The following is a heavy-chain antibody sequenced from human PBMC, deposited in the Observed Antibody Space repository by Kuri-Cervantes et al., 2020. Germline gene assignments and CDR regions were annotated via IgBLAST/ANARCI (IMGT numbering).Heavy chain of an antibody. D-gene: IGHD6-19*01. Sequence: SLKISCAASGFTFSSYAMHWVRQAPGKGLEWVAVISYDGSNKYYADSVKGRFTISRDNSKNTLYLQMNNLRAEDTAVYYCATWGIAVARFRSPNFDYWGQGTLVTSPQ. J-gene: IGHJ4*02. V-gene: IGHV3-30*01. CDR1: GFTFSSYA. CDR3: ATWGIAVARFRSPNFDY. CDR2: ISYDGSNK.